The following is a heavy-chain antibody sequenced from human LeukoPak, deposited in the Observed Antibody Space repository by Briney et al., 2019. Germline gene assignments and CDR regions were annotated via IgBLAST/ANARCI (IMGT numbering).Heavy chain of an antibody. D-gene: IGHD6-25*01. CDR3: ARVRQRLRAGTYYYYMDV. CDR2: ISSSGST. J-gene: IGHJ6*03. V-gene: IGHV4-4*07. CDR1: GGSISSYY. Sequence: SETLSLTCTVSGGSISSYYWSWIRQPAGKGLEWIGRISSSGSTNCNPSLKSRVTISVDTSKNQFSLKLSSVAAADTAVYYCARVRQRLRAGTYYYYMDVWGKGPRSPSP.